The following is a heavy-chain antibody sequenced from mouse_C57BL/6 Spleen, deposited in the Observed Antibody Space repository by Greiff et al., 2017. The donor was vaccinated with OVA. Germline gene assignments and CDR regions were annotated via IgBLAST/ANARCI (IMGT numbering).Heavy chain of an antibody. J-gene: IGHJ2*01. CDR1: GYTFTSYW. CDR3: ARGPDY. V-gene: IGHV1-69*01. Sequence: QVQLQQPGAELVMPGASVKLSCKASGYTFTSYWMHWVKQRPGQGLEWIGEIDPSDSYTNYNQKFKGKSTLTVDKSSSTAYMQLSSLTSEDSAVCYCARGPDYWGQGTTLTVSS. CDR2: IDPSDSYT.